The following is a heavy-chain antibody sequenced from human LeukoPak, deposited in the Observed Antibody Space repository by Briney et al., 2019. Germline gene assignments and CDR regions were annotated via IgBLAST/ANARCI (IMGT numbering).Heavy chain of an antibody. V-gene: IGHV1-2*02. D-gene: IGHD2-2*02. J-gene: IGHJ4*02. CDR2: INPNSGGT. CDR1: GYTFTGYY. CDR3: ARGTVVPAAILVY. Sequence: ASVKVSCKASGYTFTGYYMHWVRQAPGQGLEWMGWINPNSGGTNYAQKFQGRVTMTRDTSISTVYMELSRLRSDDTAVYYCARGTVVPAAILVYWGQGTLVTVSS.